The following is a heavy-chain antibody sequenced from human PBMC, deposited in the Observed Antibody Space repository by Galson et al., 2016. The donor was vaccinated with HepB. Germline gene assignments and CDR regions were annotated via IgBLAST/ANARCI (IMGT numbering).Heavy chain of an antibody. Sequence: SLRLSCAASGFTFSLYSMNWVRQAPGKGLEWVSYIRSSDTTIYYADSVKGRFTISKDNVKKSLYLQMKNLRDEDTAVYYCARDYDYAFDPWGKGTLVTVAS. D-gene: IGHD3-16*01. J-gene: IGHJ5*02. CDR3: ARDYDYAFDP. CDR2: IRSSDTTI. CDR1: GFTFSLYS. V-gene: IGHV3-48*02.